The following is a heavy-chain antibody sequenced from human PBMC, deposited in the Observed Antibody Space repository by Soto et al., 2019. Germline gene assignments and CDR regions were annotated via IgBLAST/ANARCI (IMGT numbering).Heavy chain of an antibody. CDR3: AGDPDSHYNDSHASSYP. J-gene: IGHJ5*02. V-gene: IGHV1-69*08. Sequence: QVQLVQSGAEVKKPGSSVKVSCKASGGTFSTYTITWVRQAPGQGLEWMGRIIPIIGIINYAEKFQGRVTITADKFTRTAYMVLTRLRSDDTAVYYCAGDPDSHYNDSHASSYPWGQGTLVTVSS. CDR1: GGTFSTYT. D-gene: IGHD3-22*01. CDR2: IIPIIGII.